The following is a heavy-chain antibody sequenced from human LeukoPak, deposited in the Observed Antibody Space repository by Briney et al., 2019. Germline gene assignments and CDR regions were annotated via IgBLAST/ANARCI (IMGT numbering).Heavy chain of an antibody. CDR1: GFTFSSYA. CDR3: ARTSGSYPINDVDY. Sequence: GGSLRLSCAASGFTFSSYAMSWVRQAPGKGLEWVSAISGSGGSTYYADSVKGRFTISRDNSRNTLYLQMNTLRAEDTAVYYCARTSGSYPINDVDYWGQGTLVTVSS. D-gene: IGHD1-26*01. J-gene: IGHJ4*02. V-gene: IGHV3-23*01. CDR2: ISGSGGST.